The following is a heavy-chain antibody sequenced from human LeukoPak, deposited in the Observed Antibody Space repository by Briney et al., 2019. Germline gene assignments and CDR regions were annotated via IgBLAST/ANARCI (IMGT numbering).Heavy chain of an antibody. Sequence: SETLSLTCTVSGGSISSYYWSWIRQPPGKGLEWIGYIYYSGSTNYNPSLKSRVTISVDTSKNQFSLKLSSVTAADTAVYYCARDLHGDYVLAFDIWSQGTMVTVSS. CDR2: IYYSGST. D-gene: IGHD4-17*01. CDR1: GGSISSYY. V-gene: IGHV4-59*01. CDR3: ARDLHGDYVLAFDI. J-gene: IGHJ3*02.